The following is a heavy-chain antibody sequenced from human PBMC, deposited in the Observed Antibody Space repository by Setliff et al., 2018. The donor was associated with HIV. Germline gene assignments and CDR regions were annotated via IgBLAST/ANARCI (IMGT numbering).Heavy chain of an antibody. J-gene: IGHJ4*02. Sequence: PSETLSLTCTVSGDSISSSNYCWGWIRQPPGKGLEWIGSICGTWKTYYNPSLKSRVTISVDTSKNQLSLKMTSVTAADTAVYYCATEEGTTVRRIGFWGQGTLVTVSS. V-gene: IGHV4-39*07. D-gene: IGHD4-17*01. CDR1: GDSISSSNYC. CDR3: ATEEGTTVRRIGF. CDR2: ICGTWKT.